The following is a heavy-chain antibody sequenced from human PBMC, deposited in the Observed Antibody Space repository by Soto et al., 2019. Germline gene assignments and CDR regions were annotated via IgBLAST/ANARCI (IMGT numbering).Heavy chain of an antibody. CDR1: GFTFSSYA. Sequence: QVQLVESGGGVVQPGRSLRLSCAASGFTFSSYAMHWVRQAPGKGLEWVAVISYEGSNKYYADSVKGRFTISRDNSKNTLYLQMNSLRAEDTAVYYCARVMGLGIAVAGTLGYWGQGTLVTVSS. CDR3: ARVMGLGIAVAGTLGY. CDR2: ISYEGSNK. J-gene: IGHJ4*02. V-gene: IGHV3-30-3*01. D-gene: IGHD6-19*01.